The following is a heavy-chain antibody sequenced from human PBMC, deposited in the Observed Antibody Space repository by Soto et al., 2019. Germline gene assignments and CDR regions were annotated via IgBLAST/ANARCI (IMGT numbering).Heavy chain of an antibody. Sequence: PSETLSLTCTVSGGSISSYYWSWIRQPPGKGLEWIGYIYYSGSTNYNPSLKSRVTISVDTSKNQFSLKLSSVTAADTAVYYCAREVNDYVWGSPSPKGASDIWGQGTMVTVSS. V-gene: IGHV4-59*01. CDR2: IYYSGST. CDR1: GGSISSYY. CDR3: AREVNDYVWGSPSPKGASDI. D-gene: IGHD3-16*01. J-gene: IGHJ3*02.